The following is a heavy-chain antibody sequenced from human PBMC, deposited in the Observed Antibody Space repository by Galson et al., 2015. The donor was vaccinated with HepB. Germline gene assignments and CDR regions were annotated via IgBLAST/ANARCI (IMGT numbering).Heavy chain of an antibody. D-gene: IGHD3-22*01. J-gene: IGHJ4*02. CDR2: ISYDGSNK. V-gene: IGHV3-30*04. CDR3: ASPAFVSYYDSSGDDFDY. Sequence: SLRLSCAASGLTFSSYAMSWVRQAPGKGLEWVAVISYDGSNKYYADSVKGRFTISRDNSKNTLYLQMNSLRAEDTAVYYCASPAFVSYYDSSGDDFDYWGQGTLVTVSS. CDR1: GLTFSSYA.